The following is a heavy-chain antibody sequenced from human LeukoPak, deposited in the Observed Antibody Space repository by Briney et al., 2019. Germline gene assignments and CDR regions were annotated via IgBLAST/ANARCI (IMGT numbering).Heavy chain of an antibody. CDR2: ISAYNGNT. CDR1: GYTFTSYG. CDR3: ARDRGDYYYDSSGYPDY. J-gene: IGHJ4*02. V-gene: IGHV1-18*01. Sequence: GASVKVSCKASGYTFTSYGISWVRQAPGQGLAWMGWISAYNGNTNYAQKLQGRVSMTTDTSTSTAYMELRSLRSDDTAVYYCARDRGDYYYDSSGYPDYWGQGTLVTVSS. D-gene: IGHD3-22*01.